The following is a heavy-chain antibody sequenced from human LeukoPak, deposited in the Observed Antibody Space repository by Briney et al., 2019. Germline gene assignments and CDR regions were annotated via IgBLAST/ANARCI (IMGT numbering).Heavy chain of an antibody. CDR1: GFTFSSYA. V-gene: IGHV3-23*01. Sequence: GGSLRLSCAASGFTFSSYAMSWVRQAPGKGLEWVSAISGSGGSTYYADSVKGRFTISRDNSKNTLYLQMNSLRAEDTAVYCCARGGGYCSGGSCAWFDPWGQGTLVTVSS. CDR2: ISGSGGST. CDR3: ARGGGYCSGGSCAWFDP. D-gene: IGHD2-15*01. J-gene: IGHJ5*02.